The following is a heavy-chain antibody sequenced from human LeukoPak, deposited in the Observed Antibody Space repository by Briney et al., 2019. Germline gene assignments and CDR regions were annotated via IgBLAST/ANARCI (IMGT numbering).Heavy chain of an antibody. CDR1: GYSFTSYW. CDR2: IYPGDSDT. CDR3: ARYYCSSTSCYGFDY. J-gene: IGHJ4*02. V-gene: IGHV5-51*01. D-gene: IGHD2-2*01. Sequence: GRSLRLSWKGSGYSFTSYWIGSVRQMAGKGLEWMGIIYPGDSDTRYSPSFEGQVTISADKSISTAYLQWSSLKASDTAMYYCARYYCSSTSCYGFDYWGQGTLVTVSS.